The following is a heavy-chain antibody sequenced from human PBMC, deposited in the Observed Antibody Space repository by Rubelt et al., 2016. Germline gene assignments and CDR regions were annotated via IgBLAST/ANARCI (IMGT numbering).Heavy chain of an antibody. D-gene: IGHD3-16*01. CDR3: ARNEGGGLDY. V-gene: IGHV1-46*01. J-gene: IGHJ4*02. CDR2: INPSGGST. Sequence: QVQLVQSRAEVKKPGASVKVSCKASGYTFITYGISWVRQAPGQGLEWMGFINPSGGSTSYAQKFQDRVIMTRDTSTSTVYMELSSLKSEDTAVCYCARNEGGGLDYWGQGTLVIVSS. CDR1: GYTFITYG.